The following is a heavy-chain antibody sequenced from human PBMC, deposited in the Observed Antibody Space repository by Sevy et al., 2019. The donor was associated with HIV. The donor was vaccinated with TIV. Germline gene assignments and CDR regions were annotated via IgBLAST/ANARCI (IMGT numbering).Heavy chain of an antibody. CDR3: ARGSMPGGSSGPGY. D-gene: IGHD3-22*01. Sequence: SETLSLTCAVYGGSFSGYYWSWIRQPPGKGLEWIGEINHSGTTNYNPSLKSRVAISADTSKNQFSLKVNSVSAADTAVYYCARGSMPGGSSGPGYWGQGTLVTVSS. CDR1: GGSFSGYY. J-gene: IGHJ4*02. V-gene: IGHV4-34*01. CDR2: INHSGTT.